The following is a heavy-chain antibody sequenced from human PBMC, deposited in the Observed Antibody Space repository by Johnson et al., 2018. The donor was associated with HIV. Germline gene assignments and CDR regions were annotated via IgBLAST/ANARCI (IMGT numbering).Heavy chain of an antibody. J-gene: IGHJ3*02. CDR3: TVRISMILALTRRDQDI. CDR1: GFTFSDAW. V-gene: IGHV3-15*01. CDR2: IKSKTDGGTT. Sequence: VQLVESGGGLVQPGGSLRLSCAASGFTFSDAWMSWVRQAPGKGLEWVGRIKSKTDGGTTDYAAPVKGGFTISRDDSKNTLYLQMNSLKTEDSAVYYCTVRISMILALTRRDQDIWGQGTMVTVSS. D-gene: IGHD3-22*01.